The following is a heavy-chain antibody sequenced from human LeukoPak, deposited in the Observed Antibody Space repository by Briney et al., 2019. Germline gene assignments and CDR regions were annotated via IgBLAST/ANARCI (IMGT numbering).Heavy chain of an antibody. D-gene: IGHD3-10*01. CDR1: GFTFSSYA. CDR2: ISGSDGST. Sequence: GGSLRLSCAASGFTFSSYAMSWVRQAPGKGLEWVSAISGSDGSTYYADSVKGRFTISRDNSKNTLYLQMNSLRAEDTAVYYCAKVRVITMVRGRYFDYWGQGTLVTVSS. J-gene: IGHJ4*02. CDR3: AKVRVITMVRGRYFDY. V-gene: IGHV3-23*01.